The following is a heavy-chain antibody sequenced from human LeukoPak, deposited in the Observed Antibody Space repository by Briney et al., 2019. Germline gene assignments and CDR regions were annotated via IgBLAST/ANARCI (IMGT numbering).Heavy chain of an antibody. CDR2: ISSIRNYI. CDR3: ARDTDYYDSSGYYPDAFDI. D-gene: IGHD3-22*01. CDR1: KFTFSDYS. Sequence: PGGSLRLSCAASKFTFSDYSMSWVRQAPGKGLEWVSSISSIRNYIYYADSVKGRFTISRDNAKNSLYLQMNSLRAEDTAVYYCARDTDYYDSSGYYPDAFDIWGQGTMVTVSS. J-gene: IGHJ3*02. V-gene: IGHV3-21*01.